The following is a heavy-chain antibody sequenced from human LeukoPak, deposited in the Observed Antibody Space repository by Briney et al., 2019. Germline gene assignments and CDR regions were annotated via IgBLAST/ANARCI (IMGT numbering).Heavy chain of an antibody. D-gene: IGHD3-9*01. Sequence: AGGSLRLSCAASGFIFSDYYMSWIRQAPGKGLEWVSYISGGGTTIYYAESVKGRFTISRDNAKNSLYLQMNSLRAEDTAVYYCARVAVTGYPDYWGQGTLVTVSS. CDR3: ARVAVTGYPDY. J-gene: IGHJ4*02. CDR2: ISGGGTTI. V-gene: IGHV3-11*04. CDR1: GFIFSDYY.